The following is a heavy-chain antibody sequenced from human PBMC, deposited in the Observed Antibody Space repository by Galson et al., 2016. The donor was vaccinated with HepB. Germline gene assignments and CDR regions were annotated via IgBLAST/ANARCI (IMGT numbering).Heavy chain of an antibody. CDR2: IYNSGDT. J-gene: IGHJ4*02. CDR1: GFIVSTNY. Sequence: SLRLSCAASGFIVSTNYMTWVRQAPGKGLEWVSIIYNSGDTYYADSVQGRFTISRDNSKNTLYLQMNSLRVEDTAVYYCASPVPLGDWGQGTLVTVSS. V-gene: IGHV3-53*01. D-gene: IGHD2-21*01. CDR3: ASPVPLGD.